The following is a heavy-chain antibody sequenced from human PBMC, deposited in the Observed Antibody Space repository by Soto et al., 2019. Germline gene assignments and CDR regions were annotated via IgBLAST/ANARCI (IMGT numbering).Heavy chain of an antibody. Sequence: QVQLVQSGAEVKKPGASVKVSCKASGYSFSDYTMHWVRRAPGQPPEWMARINTGTASTEYSQKFQGRVTITRDTSATTAYMDLSSLRSEDTAVYSCARGPQDSYGMDVWGQGTTVTVS. CDR1: GYSFSDYT. J-gene: IGHJ6*02. CDR2: INTGTAST. CDR3: ARGPQDSYGMDV. V-gene: IGHV1-3*04.